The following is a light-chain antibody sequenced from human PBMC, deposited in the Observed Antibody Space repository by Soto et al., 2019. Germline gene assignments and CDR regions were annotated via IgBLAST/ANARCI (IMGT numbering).Light chain of an antibody. J-gene: IGKJ1*01. CDR1: QSVSSNY. CDR3: QQYGSSPTT. V-gene: IGKV3-20*01. CDR2: GAS. Sequence: EIVLTQSPGTLSLSPGERATLSCRASQSVSSNYLAWYQQKPGQPPRLLIYGASSRATGIPDRFSGSGSGTDFTLTISRLEPEDFAVFYCQQYGSSPTTFGQGTKWIS.